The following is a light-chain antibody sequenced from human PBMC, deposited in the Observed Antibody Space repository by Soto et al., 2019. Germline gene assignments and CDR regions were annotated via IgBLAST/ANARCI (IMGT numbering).Light chain of an antibody. CDR3: QQYNSYST. CDR1: QSISSG. J-gene: IGKJ1*01. CDR2: KAS. Sequence: DIQMTQSPSTLSASVGDRVTITCRASQSISSGLAWYQQKPGKAPKLLIYKASSLESGVPSRFSGSGSGPEFTLTISSRHPDDFATYYCQQYNSYSTCGQGTKVEIK. V-gene: IGKV1-5*03.